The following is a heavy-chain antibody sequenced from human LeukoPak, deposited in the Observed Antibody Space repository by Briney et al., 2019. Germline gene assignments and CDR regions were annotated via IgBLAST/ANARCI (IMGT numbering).Heavy chain of an antibody. Sequence: PGGSLRLSRTASGFTFSTYAMSWVRQTPGKGLEWVSSISGSGGSTYYADSVEGRFTMSRDNSKKTLYLQMDSLRAEGTAVYYCAKDRLSSGYLSSLDFWAQGTLVTVSS. CDR2: ISGSGGST. CDR3: AKDRLSSGYLSSLDF. V-gene: IGHV3-23*01. D-gene: IGHD3-22*01. CDR1: GFTFSTYA. J-gene: IGHJ4*02.